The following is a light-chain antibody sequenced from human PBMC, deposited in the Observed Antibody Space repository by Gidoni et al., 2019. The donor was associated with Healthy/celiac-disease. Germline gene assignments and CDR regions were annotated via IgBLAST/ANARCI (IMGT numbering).Light chain of an antibody. Sequence: DIVMTQSPDSLAVSLGERATINCKSSQSVLYSSNKKHYLAWYQQKPGQPPKLLIYWASTRESGVPDRFSGSGSGTDFTLTISSLQAEDVAVYYCQQYYSTLWTFGQGTKVEIK. CDR3: QQYYSTLWT. CDR1: QSVLYSSNKKHY. V-gene: IGKV4-1*01. CDR2: WAS. J-gene: IGKJ1*01.